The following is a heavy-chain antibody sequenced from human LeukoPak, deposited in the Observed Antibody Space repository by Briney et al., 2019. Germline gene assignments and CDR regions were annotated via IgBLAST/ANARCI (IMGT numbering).Heavy chain of an antibody. CDR3: ARDTRDGYNYFYFDY. CDR2: IYTGGST. Sequence: SETLSLTCTVSGGSISGFYWGWTRQPAGKGLEWIGRIYTGGSTNYNPSLKSRVTMSVDTSNNQFSLKLSSVTAADTAVYYCARDTRDGYNYFYFDYWGQGTLVTVSS. V-gene: IGHV4-4*07. D-gene: IGHD5-24*01. J-gene: IGHJ4*02. CDR1: GGSISGFY.